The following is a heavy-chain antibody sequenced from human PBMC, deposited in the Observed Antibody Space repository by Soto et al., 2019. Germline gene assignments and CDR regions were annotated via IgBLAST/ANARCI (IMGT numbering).Heavy chain of an antibody. D-gene: IGHD3-22*01. J-gene: IGHJ4*02. CDR2: MNMDGSRT. Sequence: EVQLVESGGGLVQPGGSLRLSCAASGFTFSIYWMHWVRQAPGKGLVWVSRMNMDGSRTSYADFAKGRFTISRDDAKTTVYLQMRNLRAEDKAVYYCVRGDGDRYDGHGYLGRHWGQGTLVTVSS. CDR1: GFTFSIYW. CDR3: VRGDGDRYDGHGYLGRH. V-gene: IGHV3-74*01.